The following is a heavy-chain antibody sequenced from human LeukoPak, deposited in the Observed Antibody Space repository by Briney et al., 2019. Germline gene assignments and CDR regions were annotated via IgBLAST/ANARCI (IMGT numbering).Heavy chain of an antibody. CDR3: AGWFGELLSLFAY. J-gene: IGHJ4*02. V-gene: IGHV4-30-4*08. CDR1: GGSISSGDYY. CDR2: IYYSGST. D-gene: IGHD3-10*01. Sequence: SQTLSLTCTVSGGSISSGDYYWSWIRQPPGKGLEWIGYIYYSGSTYYNPSLKSRVTISVDTSKNQFSLKVRSVTAADTAVYYCAGWFGELLSLFAYWGQGALVTVSS.